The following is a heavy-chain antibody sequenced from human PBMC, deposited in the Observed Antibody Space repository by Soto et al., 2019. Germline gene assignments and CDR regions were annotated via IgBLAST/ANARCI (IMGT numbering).Heavy chain of an antibody. CDR3: AKDRYVGDFDY. CDR2: ISGSGGST. D-gene: IGHD1-26*01. V-gene: IGHV3-23*01. CDR1: GFTFSSDA. Sequence: EVQLLESGGGLVQPGGSLRLSCAASGFTFSSDAMCWVRQAPGKGLEWVSAISGSGGSTYYADSVKGRFTISRDNSKYTLYLQMNSLRAEDTAVYYCAKDRYVGDFDYWGQGTLVTVSS. J-gene: IGHJ4*02.